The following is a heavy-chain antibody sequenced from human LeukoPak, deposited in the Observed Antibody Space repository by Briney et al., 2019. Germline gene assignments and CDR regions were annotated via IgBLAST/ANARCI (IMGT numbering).Heavy chain of an antibody. CDR1: GGTFSSYA. CDR3: ARDRRVAVAGSSNY. J-gene: IGHJ4*02. Sequence: SVKVSCKASGGTFSSYAISWVRQAPGQGLERMGRIIPILGIANYAQKFQGRVTITADKSTSTAYMELSSLRSEDTAVYYCARDRRVAVAGSSNYWGQGTLVTVSS. D-gene: IGHD6-19*01. CDR2: IIPILGIA. V-gene: IGHV1-69*04.